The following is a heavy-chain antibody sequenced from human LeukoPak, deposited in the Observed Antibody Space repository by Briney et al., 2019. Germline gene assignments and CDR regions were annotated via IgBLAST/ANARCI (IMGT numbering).Heavy chain of an antibody. CDR3: ARHRSGIVGATPEFDY. CDR1: GGSISSYY. J-gene: IGHJ4*02. CDR2: VHYTGST. V-gene: IGHV4-59*08. D-gene: IGHD1-26*01. Sequence: PSETLSLTCTVSGGSISSYYWSWIRQPPGKGLEWIGYVHYTGSTNYNPFHKSRLTISVDTSKNQFSLKVSSVTAADTAGYYCARHRSGIVGATPEFDYWGQGTLVTVSS.